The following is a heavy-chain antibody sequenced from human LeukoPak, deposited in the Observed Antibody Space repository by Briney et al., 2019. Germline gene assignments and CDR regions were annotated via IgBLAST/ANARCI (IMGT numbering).Heavy chain of an antibody. CDR3: AREGRYFDWLPYDDAFDI. V-gene: IGHV3-7*01. J-gene: IGHJ3*02. CDR2: IKQDGSEK. CDR1: GFTFSSYW. D-gene: IGHD3-9*01. Sequence: GGSLRLSCAASGFTFSSYWMSWVRQAPGKGLEWVANIKQDGSEKYYVDSVKGRFTISRDNAKNSLYLQMNSLRAEDTAVYYRAREGRYFDWLPYDDAFDIWGQGTMVTVSS.